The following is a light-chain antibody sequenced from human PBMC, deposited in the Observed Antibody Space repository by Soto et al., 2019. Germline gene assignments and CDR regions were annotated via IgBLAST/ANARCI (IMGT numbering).Light chain of an antibody. J-gene: IGLJ3*02. CDR3: SSYTSSSTRV. CDR1: SSDVGAYNY. CDR2: EVS. V-gene: IGLV2-14*01. Sequence: QSALTQPASVSGSPGQSITISCTGTSSDVGAYNYVSWYQQHPGKAPKLMIYEVSNRPSGVSDRFSGSRSGNTASLTISGIQAEDESDYYCSSYTSSSTRVFGGGTKLPVL.